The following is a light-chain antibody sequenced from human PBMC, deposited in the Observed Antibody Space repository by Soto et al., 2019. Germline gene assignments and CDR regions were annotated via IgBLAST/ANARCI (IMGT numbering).Light chain of an antibody. CDR1: QGISNF. CDR2: AAS. V-gene: IGKV1-27*01. CDR3: RKYNSAPRT. Sequence: DIQMTQSPSSLSASVGDRVTITCRASQGISNFLAWYQQKPGKVPKLLIYAASTLQSGVPSRFSGSGSGTDFTLTISSLQPEDVASYYCRKYNSAPRTFGQGTKVEIK. J-gene: IGKJ1*01.